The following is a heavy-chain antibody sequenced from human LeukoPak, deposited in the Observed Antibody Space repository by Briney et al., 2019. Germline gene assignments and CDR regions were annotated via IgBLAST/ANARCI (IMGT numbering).Heavy chain of an antibody. CDR3: ARVVLLNYYDSSGYYVDY. CDR2: THYSGST. D-gene: IGHD3-22*01. CDR1: GGSISSSSYY. V-gene: IGHV4-39*01. J-gene: IGHJ4*02. Sequence: SETLSLTCTVSGGSISSSSYYWGWIRQPPGKGLELIGSTHYSGSTYYNPSLKSRVTISVDTSKNQFSLKLSSVTAADTAVYYCARVVLLNYYDSSGYYVDYWGQGTLVTVSS.